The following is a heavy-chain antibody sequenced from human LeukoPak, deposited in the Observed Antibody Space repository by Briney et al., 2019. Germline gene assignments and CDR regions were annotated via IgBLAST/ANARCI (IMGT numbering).Heavy chain of an antibody. V-gene: IGHV1-69*13. CDR1: GGTFSSYA. J-gene: IGHJ4*02. Sequence: ASVKVSCKASGGTFSSYAISWVRQAPGQGLEWMGGIIPIFGTANYAQKFQGRVTITADESTSTAYMELSSLRSEDTAVYYCARVYYSGYRNWGQGTLVTVSS. CDR3: ARVYYSGYRN. CDR2: IIPIFGTA. D-gene: IGHD2-15*01.